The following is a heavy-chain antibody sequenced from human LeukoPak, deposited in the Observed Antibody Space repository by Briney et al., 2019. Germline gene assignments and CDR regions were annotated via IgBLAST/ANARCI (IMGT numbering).Heavy chain of an antibody. Sequence: PSETLSLTCTVSGGSISSSSYYWGWIRQPPGKGLEWIGSIYYSGSTYYNPSLKSRVTISVDTSKNQFSLKLSSVTAADTAVYYCARALYEDHIYYYYYMDVWGKGTTVTVSS. CDR3: ARALYEDHIYYYYYMDV. V-gene: IGHV4-39*01. J-gene: IGHJ6*03. CDR1: GGSISSSSYY. D-gene: IGHD2-2*02. CDR2: IYYSGST.